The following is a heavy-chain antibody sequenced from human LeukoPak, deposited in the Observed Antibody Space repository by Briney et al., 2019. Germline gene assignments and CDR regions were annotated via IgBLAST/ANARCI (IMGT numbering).Heavy chain of an antibody. J-gene: IGHJ4*02. V-gene: IGHV4-34*01. CDR3: ARAEQSRYFDY. CDR2: INHSGST. D-gene: IGHD1/OR15-1a*01. Sequence: SETLSLTCAVYGGSFSGYYWSWIRQPPGKGLEWIGEINHSGSTNYNPSLKSRVTISVDTSKNQCSLKLSSVTAADTAVYYCARAEQSRYFDYWGQGTLVTVSS. CDR1: GGSFSGYY.